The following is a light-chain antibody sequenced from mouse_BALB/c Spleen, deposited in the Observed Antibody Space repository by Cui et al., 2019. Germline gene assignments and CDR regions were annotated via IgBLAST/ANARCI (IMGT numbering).Light chain of an antibody. CDR3: QNDHSYPYT. V-gene: IGKV8-28*01. J-gene: IGKJ2*01. CDR1: QSLLNSGNQKNY. Sequence: DIVMTQSPSSLSVSAGEKVTMSCKSSQSLLNSGNQKNYLPWYQQKPGQPPKLLIYGASTRESGVPDRFTGSGSGTDFTLTISSVPAEDLAVYYCQNDHSYPYTFGGGTKLEIK. CDR2: GAS.